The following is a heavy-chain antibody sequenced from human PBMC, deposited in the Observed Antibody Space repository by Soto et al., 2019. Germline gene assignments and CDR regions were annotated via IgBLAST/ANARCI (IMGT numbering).Heavy chain of an antibody. J-gene: IGHJ4*02. CDR2: MNPNSGNT. V-gene: IGHV1-8*01. CDR3: SRGTGGSGGPIDY. CDR1: EYTFTSHD. D-gene: IGHD2-15*01. Sequence: QVQLVQSGAEVKKPGASVKVSCKASEYTFTSHDINWVRQATGQGLEWMGWMNPNSGNTGYAQKFQCRVTMTRNTSINTAYMELSSLRSDDTAVYYCSRGTGGSGGPIDYWGQGTLVTISS.